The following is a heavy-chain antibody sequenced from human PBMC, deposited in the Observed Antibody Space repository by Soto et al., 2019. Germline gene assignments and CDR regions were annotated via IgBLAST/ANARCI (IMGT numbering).Heavy chain of an antibody. J-gene: IGHJ4*02. CDR3: ARSRSGAVADSCDF. CDR2: ISRDGTNK. CDR1: GFTFSRYA. Sequence: PGGSLRLSCAASGFTFSRYAIHWVRQAPGKGLEWVAVISRDGTNKYYVDSVKGRFTISRDNSRNTLYLQMNSLRHEDAAVYYCARSRSGAVADSCDFWGQGTLVTVSS. D-gene: IGHD3-10*01. V-gene: IGHV3-30*04.